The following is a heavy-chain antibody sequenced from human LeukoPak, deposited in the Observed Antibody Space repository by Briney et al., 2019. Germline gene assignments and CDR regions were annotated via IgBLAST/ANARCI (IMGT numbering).Heavy chain of an antibody. CDR3: ASGGRRALADLGY. CDR1: VGSISGYY. CDR2: IYHTGST. D-gene: IGHD6-19*01. J-gene: IGHJ4*02. V-gene: IGHV4-59*01. Sequence: AETLSLTCTVSVGSISGYYWGWIRQPPGEGLEWIGYIYHTGSTHYNPSLKGLVTLSVDTCKTQFSLNLTSVTALGTGVYFCASGGRRALADLGYWGQGTLVTVSS.